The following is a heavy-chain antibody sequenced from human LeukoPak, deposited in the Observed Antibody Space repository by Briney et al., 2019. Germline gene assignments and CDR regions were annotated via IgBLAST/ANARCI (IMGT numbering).Heavy chain of an antibody. D-gene: IGHD2-2*01. CDR1: GFTFSSYA. Sequence: GGSLRLSCAASGFTFSSYAMDWVRQAPGKGGEWVSVISGSGGSTYYADSVKGRFTISRDNSKNTLYLQMNSLRAEDTAVYYCAKPSCTSTSCFRFDPWGQGTLVTVSS. CDR2: ISGSGGST. CDR3: AKPSCTSTSCFRFDP. V-gene: IGHV3-23*01. J-gene: IGHJ5*02.